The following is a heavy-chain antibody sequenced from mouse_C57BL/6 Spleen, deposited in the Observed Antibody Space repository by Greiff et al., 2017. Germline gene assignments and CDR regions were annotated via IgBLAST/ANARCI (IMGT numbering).Heavy chain of an antibody. V-gene: IGHV3-6*01. J-gene: IGHJ4*01. Sequence: EVQLQESGPGLVKPSPSLSLSCSVTGYSITSGYYWNWIRQFPGNKLEWMGYISDDGSNNYNPSLKNRISLTRDTSKNQFFLQLNSVTTEDTATYYCARGTGYAKDYWGQGASVTAAS. CDR3: ARGTGYAKDY. CDR1: GYSITSGYY. D-gene: IGHD4-1*01. CDR2: ISDDGSN.